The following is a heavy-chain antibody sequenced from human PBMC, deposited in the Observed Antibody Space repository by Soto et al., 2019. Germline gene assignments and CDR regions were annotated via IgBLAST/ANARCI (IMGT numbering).Heavy chain of an antibody. Sequence: QVQLQQWGAGPLKPSETLSLTCAVYGGSFSGYYWSWIRQPPGKGLEWIGEINHSGSTNYNPSLKSRVTISVDTSKNQFSLKLSSVTAADTAVYYCARGVATVVTSYFDYWGQGTLVTVSS. V-gene: IGHV4-34*01. CDR3: ARGVATVVTSYFDY. CDR2: INHSGST. J-gene: IGHJ4*02. D-gene: IGHD5-12*01. CDR1: GGSFSGYY.